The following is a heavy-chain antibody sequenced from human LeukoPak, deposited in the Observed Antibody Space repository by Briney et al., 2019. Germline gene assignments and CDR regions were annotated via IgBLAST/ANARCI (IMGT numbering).Heavy chain of an antibody. J-gene: IGHJ5*02. Sequence: ASVKVSCKASGYTFTSYGISWVRQAPGQGLEWMGWISAYNGNTNYAQKLQGRVTMTTDTSTSTACMELRSLRSDDTAVYYCARGDYVWGKIFFDPWGQGTLVTVSS. V-gene: IGHV1-18*01. D-gene: IGHD3-16*01. CDR1: GYTFTSYG. CDR2: ISAYNGNT. CDR3: ARGDYVWGKIFFDP.